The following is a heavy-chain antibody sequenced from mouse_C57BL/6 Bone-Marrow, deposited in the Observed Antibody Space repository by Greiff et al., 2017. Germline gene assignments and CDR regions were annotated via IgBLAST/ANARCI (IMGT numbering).Heavy chain of an antibody. CDR1: GYTFTDYN. J-gene: IGHJ1*03. Sequence: EVKLVESGPELVKPGASVKLPCKASGYTFTDYNMDWVKQSHGKSLEWIGDINPNNGGTIYNQKFKGKATLTVDKSSSTAYMELRSLTSEDTAVYYCARRWDDWYFDVWGTGTTVTVSS. CDR3: ARRWDDWYFDV. D-gene: IGHD4-1*01. CDR2: INPNNGGT. V-gene: IGHV1-18*01.